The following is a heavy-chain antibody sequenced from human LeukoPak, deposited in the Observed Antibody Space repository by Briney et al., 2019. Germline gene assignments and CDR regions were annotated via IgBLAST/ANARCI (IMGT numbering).Heavy chain of an antibody. CDR1: GYTFTSYY. CDR3: ARGITAGVDY. Sequence: ASVKVSCKASGYTFTSYYMHWVRQAPGQGLEWMGWMSPNTGDTGYAQKFQGRVTMTRDTSISTAYMELSSLTSEDTAVYYCARGITAGVDYWGQGTLVTVSS. D-gene: IGHD6-13*01. J-gene: IGHJ4*02. CDR2: MSPNTGDT. V-gene: IGHV1-8*02.